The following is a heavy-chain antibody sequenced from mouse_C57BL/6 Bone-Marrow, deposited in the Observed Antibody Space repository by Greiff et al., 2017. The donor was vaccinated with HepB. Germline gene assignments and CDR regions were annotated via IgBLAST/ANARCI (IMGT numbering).Heavy chain of an antibody. D-gene: IGHD2-4*01. CDR2: IYPGDGDT. V-gene: IGHV1-82*01. J-gene: IGHJ3*01. CDR1: GYAFSSSW. Sequence: VKLQESGPELVKPGSSVKISCKASGYAFSSSWMNWVKQRPGKGLEWIGRIYPGDGDTNYNGKFKGKATLTAYKSSSPAYMQLSSLTSEDSAVYFCARVDYLFANWGQGTLVTVSA. CDR3: ARVDYLFAN.